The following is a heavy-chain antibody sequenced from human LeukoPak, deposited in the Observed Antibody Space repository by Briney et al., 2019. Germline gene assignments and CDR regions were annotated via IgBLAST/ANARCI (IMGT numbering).Heavy chain of an antibody. J-gene: IGHJ4*02. Sequence: SETLSLTCTVSGGSISSGDYYWSWIRQPPGKGLEWIGYIYYSGSTYYNPSLKSRVTISVDTSKNQFSLKLSSVTAADTAVYYCARRGVGGYDLNYFDYWGQGTLVTVSS. D-gene: IGHD5-12*01. CDR3: ARRGVGGYDLNYFDY. CDR1: GGSISSGDYY. V-gene: IGHV4-30-4*01. CDR2: IYYSGST.